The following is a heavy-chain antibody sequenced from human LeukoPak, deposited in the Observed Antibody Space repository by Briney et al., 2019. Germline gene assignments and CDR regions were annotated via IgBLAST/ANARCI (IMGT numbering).Heavy chain of an antibody. J-gene: IGHJ4*02. D-gene: IGHD3-10*01. Sequence: GGSLRLSCAASGFTFSSYEMNWVRQAPGKGLEWVSYVSNSGNTIFYADSVKGRFTISRDNAKNSLFLQMNSLRDDDTAVYFCARDYIWAYDYWGQGTLVTVSS. CDR2: VSNSGNTI. CDR3: ARDYIWAYDY. CDR1: GFTFSSYE. V-gene: IGHV3-48*03.